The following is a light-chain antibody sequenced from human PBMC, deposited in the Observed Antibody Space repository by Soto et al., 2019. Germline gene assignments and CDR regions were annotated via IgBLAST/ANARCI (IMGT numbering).Light chain of an antibody. CDR3: CSNAGRNPYV. CDR1: SSDVGSYNL. Sequence: QFVLTQPASVSGSPGQSITISCTGTSSDVGSYNLVSWYQQHPGKAPKLIIYEVSKRSSGVPDRFTGSKSGNTAFLTISGLQAADEADYYCCSNAGRNPYVLGTGTKVTVL. J-gene: IGLJ1*01. V-gene: IGLV2-23*02. CDR2: EVS.